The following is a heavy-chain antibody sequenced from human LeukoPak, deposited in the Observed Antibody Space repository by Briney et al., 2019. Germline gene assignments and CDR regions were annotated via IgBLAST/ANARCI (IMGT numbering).Heavy chain of an antibody. V-gene: IGHV4-38-2*01. CDR1: GYSISSGYF. CDR2: IYHSGAT. D-gene: IGHD3-3*01. Sequence: SETLSLTCAVSGYSISSGYFWGWIRQPPGKELEWIGSIYHSGATYYNPSLNSRVTISEVTSKNQFSLRLSSVTAADTAVYYCARQDRRNDFWSDYLPDYMDVWGKGTTATVSS. CDR3: ARQDRRNDFWSDYLPDYMDV. J-gene: IGHJ6*03.